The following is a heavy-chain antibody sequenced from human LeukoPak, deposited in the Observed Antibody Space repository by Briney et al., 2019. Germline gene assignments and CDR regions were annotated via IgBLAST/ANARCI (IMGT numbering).Heavy chain of an antibody. D-gene: IGHD2-2*01. CDR2: IDPSDSYT. CDR3: ARHLDSAGAVPADYGMDV. CDR1: GYSFTSYW. Sequence: KRGESLRISCKGSGYSFTSYWISWVRQMPGKGLEWMGRIDPSDSYTNYRPSFQGHVTISADKSISTAYLQWSSLKASDTAMYYCARHLDSAGAVPADYGMDVWGKGTTVTVSS. J-gene: IGHJ6*04. V-gene: IGHV5-10-1*01.